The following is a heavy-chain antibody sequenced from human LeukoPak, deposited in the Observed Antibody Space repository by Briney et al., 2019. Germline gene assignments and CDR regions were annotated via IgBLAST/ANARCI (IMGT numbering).Heavy chain of an antibody. V-gene: IGHV3-7*04. Sequence: PGGSLRLSCVASGFTFSGHWVSWIRQAPGKGLQWVAHAHGPGSEKDYADYVKGRFTISRDNAKNSAHLQMDALRVEDSAVYYCARGHYGLDVWGQGTTVTVSS. CDR1: GFTFSGHW. J-gene: IGHJ6*02. CDR2: AHGPGSEK. CDR3: ARGHYGLDV.